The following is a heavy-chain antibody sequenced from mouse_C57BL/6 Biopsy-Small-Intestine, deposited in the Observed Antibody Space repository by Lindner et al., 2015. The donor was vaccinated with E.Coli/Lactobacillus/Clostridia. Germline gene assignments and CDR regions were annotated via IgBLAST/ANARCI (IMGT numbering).Heavy chain of an antibody. CDR3: AREASSSYYPKYYFDY. CDR1: GYTFAGYY. CDR2: ITPIGGSP. J-gene: IGHJ2*01. V-gene: IGHV1-64*01. Sequence: SVKVSCKASGYTFAGYYIHWVRQAPGQGLEWMGLITPIGGSPTYAQRFRGRVTMTRDSSTSTVYMELSGLRSEDTATYYCAREASSSYYPKYYFDYWGQGSLVTVSS. D-gene: IGHD1-1*01.